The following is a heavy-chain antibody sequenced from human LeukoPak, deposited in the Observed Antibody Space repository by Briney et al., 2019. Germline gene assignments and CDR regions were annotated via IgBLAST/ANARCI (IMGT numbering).Heavy chain of an antibody. CDR2: INPNSGGT. D-gene: IGHD6-19*01. CDR3: ARRRGIAVADGVLDY. V-gene: IGHV1-2*06. CDR1: GGTFSSYA. J-gene: IGHJ4*02. Sequence: GASVKVSCKASGGTFSSYAISWVRQAPGQGLEWMGRINPNSGGTNYAQKFQGRVTMTRDTSISTAYMELSRLRSDDTAVYYCARRRGIAVADGVLDYWGQGTLVTVSS.